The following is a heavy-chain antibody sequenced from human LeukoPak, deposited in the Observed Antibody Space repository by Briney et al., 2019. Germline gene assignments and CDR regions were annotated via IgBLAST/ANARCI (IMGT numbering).Heavy chain of an antibody. V-gene: IGHV3-74*01. D-gene: IGHD6-13*01. CDR1: GFTFSSYG. CDR2: INSDGSST. J-gene: IGHJ4*02. CDR3: ARVLLGAAGGFDY. Sequence: GGSLRLSCAASGFTFSSYGMSWVRQAPGKGLVWVSRINSDGSSTSYADSVKGRFTISRDNAKNTLYLQMNSLRAEDTAVYYCARVLLGAAGGFDYWGQGTLVTVSS.